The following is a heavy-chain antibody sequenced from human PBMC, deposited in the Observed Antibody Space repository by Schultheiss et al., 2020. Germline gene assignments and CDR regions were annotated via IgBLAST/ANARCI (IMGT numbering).Heavy chain of an antibody. J-gene: IGHJ3*02. D-gene: IGHD3-16*01. CDR1: GGSFSGYY. V-gene: IGHV4-34*01. Sequence: SETLSLTCAVYGGSFSGYYWSWIRQPPGKGLEWIGEINHSGSTNYNPSLKSRVTISVDTSKNQFSLKLSSVTAADTAVYYCARSRGGYAVRAFDIWGQGTMVTV. CDR2: INHSGST. CDR3: ARSRGGYAVRAFDI.